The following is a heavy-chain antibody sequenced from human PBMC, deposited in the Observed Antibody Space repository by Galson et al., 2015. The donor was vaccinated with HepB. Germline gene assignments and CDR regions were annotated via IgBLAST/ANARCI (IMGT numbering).Heavy chain of an antibody. Sequence: CAISGDSVSSNGAAWNWIRQSPSRGLEWLGRTYYRSRWSNEYAESVRSRIAINPDTSKNQFSLQLNSVTTEDTAVYYCVRGNYNFDDWGQGTLVTVSS. CDR3: VRGNYNFDD. CDR2: TYYRSRWSN. CDR1: GDSVSSNGAA. J-gene: IGHJ4*02. V-gene: IGHV6-1*01. D-gene: IGHD5-24*01.